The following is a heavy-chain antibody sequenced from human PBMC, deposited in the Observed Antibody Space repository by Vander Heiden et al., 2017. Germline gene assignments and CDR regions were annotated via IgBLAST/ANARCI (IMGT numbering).Heavy chain of an antibody. CDR3: ARDRPTVTTYPRGGTYYYYGMDV. D-gene: IGHD4-4*01. V-gene: IGHV3-48*02. CDR1: GFTFSSYS. CDR2: ISSSSSTI. Sequence: EVQLVESGGGLVQPGGSLRLSCAASGFTFSSYSMNWVRQAPGKGLEWVSYISSSSSTIYYADSVKGRFTISRYNAKNSLYLQMNSLRDEDTAVYYCARDRPTVTTYPRGGTYYYYGMDVWGQGTTVTVSS. J-gene: IGHJ6*02.